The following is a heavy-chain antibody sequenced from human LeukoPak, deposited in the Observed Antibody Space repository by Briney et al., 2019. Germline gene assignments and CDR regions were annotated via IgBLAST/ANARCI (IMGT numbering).Heavy chain of an antibody. J-gene: IGHJ4*02. V-gene: IGHV3-15*01. CDR1: GFTFSXAW. Sequence: GGXXRLSCAASGFTFSXAWMSWVRQAPGKGLEWVGRIKSKTDGGTTDYAAPVKGRFTISRDDSKNTLYLQMNSLRAEDTAVYYCARDKTPRSDGPNTPIDYWGQGTLVTVSS. D-gene: IGHD5-24*01. CDR2: IKSKTDGGTT. CDR3: ARDKTPRSDGPNTPIDY.